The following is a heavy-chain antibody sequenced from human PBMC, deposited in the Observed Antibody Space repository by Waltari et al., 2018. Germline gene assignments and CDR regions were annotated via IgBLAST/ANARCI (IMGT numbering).Heavy chain of an antibody. CDR3: AKDRVAAAGGFDY. CDR2: ISWDGGST. CDR1: GFTFDDYA. J-gene: IGHJ4*02. D-gene: IGHD6-13*01. Sequence: EVQLVESGGVVVQPGGSLRLSCAASGFTFDDYAMHWVRQAPVKGLEWVSLISWDGGSTYYADSVKGRFTISRDNSKNSLYLQMNSLRAEDTALYYCAKDRVAAAGGFDYWGQGTLVTVSS. V-gene: IGHV3-43D*03.